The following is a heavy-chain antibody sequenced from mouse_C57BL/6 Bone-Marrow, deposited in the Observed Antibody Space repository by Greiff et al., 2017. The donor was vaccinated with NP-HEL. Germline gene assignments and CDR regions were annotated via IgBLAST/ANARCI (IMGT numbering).Heavy chain of an antibody. J-gene: IGHJ2*01. D-gene: IGHD1-1*01. CDR3: ARELPYFDY. Sequence: EVQGVESGGGLVKPGGSLKLSCAASGFTFSSYAMSWVRQTPEKRLEWVATISDGGSYTYYPDNVKGRFTISRDNAKNNLCLQMSNLKSEDTAMYYCARELPYFDYWGQGTTLTVSS. V-gene: IGHV5-4*01. CDR1: GFTFSSYA. CDR2: ISDGGSYT.